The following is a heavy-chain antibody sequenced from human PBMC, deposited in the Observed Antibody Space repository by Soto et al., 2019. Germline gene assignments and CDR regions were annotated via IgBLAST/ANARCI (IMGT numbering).Heavy chain of an antibody. J-gene: IGHJ4*02. CDR2: ISSSSYI. CDR3: ARDSDPLPGIAVAGTSAY. V-gene: IGHV3-21*01. CDR1: GFTFSSYS. Sequence: GGSLRLSCAASGFTFSSYSMNWVRQAPGKGLEWVSSISSSSYIYYADSVKGRFTISRDNAKNSLYLQMNSLRAEDTAVYYCARDSDPLPGIAVAGTSAYWGQGTLVTVSS. D-gene: IGHD6-19*01.